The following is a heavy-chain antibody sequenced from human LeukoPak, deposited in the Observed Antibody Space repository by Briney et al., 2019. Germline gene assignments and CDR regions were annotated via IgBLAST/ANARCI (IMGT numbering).Heavy chain of an antibody. D-gene: IGHD5-12*01. Sequence: SVKVSCKASGGTCSSYAISWVRQAPGQGLEWMGGIIPIFGTANYAQKFQGRVTTTADESTSTAYMELSSLRSEDTAVYYCARDEDGSGYDFGYWGQGTLVTVSS. CDR1: GGTCSSYA. CDR3: ARDEDGSGYDFGY. CDR2: IIPIFGTA. J-gene: IGHJ4*02. V-gene: IGHV1-69*13.